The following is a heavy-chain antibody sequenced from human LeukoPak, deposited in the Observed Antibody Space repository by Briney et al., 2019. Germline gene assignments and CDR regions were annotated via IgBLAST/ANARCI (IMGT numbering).Heavy chain of an antibody. CDR3: ARGLGGGSYNWFDP. D-gene: IGHD2-15*01. Sequence: GGSLRLSCAASGFTFSSYAMSWVRQAPGKGLEWVANIKQDGSEKYYVDSVKGRFTISRDNAKNSLYLQMNSLRVEDTAVYYCARGLGGGSYNWFDPWGQGTLVTVSS. J-gene: IGHJ5*02. CDR1: GFTFSSYA. V-gene: IGHV3-7*01. CDR2: IKQDGSEK.